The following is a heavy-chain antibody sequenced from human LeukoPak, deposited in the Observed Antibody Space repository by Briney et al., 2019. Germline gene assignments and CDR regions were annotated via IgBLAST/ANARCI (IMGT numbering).Heavy chain of an antibody. V-gene: IGHV3-15*01. D-gene: IGHD6-6*01. CDR1: GFTFTNAW. J-gene: IGHJ4*02. CDR3: TTDRAIAVRPLFDF. CDR2: TKSKTDGGTT. Sequence: PGGSLRLSCAASGFTFTNAWMSWVRQAAGKGLELVGRTKSKTDGGTTDYAAPVKGRFTISRDDSENTLYLQMNSLETEDTAVYYCTTDRAIAVRPLFDFWGQGTLVTVSS.